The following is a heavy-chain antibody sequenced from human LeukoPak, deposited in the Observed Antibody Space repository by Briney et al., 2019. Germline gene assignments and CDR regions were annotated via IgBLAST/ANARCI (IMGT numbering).Heavy chain of an antibody. CDR3: ARVGMVREVLDY. J-gene: IGHJ4*02. D-gene: IGHD3-10*01. V-gene: IGHV4-30-4*01. CDR1: GGSISSGDYS. Sequence: PSETLSLTCTVSGGSISSGDYSWSWIRQPPGKGLEWIGYIYYSGSTYYNPSLKSRVTISVDTSKNQFSLRLSSVTAADTAVYYCARVGMVREVLDYWGQGTLVTVSS. CDR2: IYYSGST.